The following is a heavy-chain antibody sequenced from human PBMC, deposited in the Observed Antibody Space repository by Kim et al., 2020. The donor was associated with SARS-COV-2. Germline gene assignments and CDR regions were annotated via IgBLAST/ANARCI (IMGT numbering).Heavy chain of an antibody. V-gene: IGHV3-30*04. CDR2: ISYDGSNK. CDR1: GFTFSSYA. CDR3: ARAVPAAAAEGY. J-gene: IGHJ4*02. Sequence: GGSLRLSCAASGFTFSSYAMHWVRQAPGKGLEWVAVISYDGSNKYYADSVKGRFTISRDNSKNTLYLQMNSLRAEDTAVYYCARAVPAAAAEGYWGQGTLVTVPP. D-gene: IGHD2-2*01.